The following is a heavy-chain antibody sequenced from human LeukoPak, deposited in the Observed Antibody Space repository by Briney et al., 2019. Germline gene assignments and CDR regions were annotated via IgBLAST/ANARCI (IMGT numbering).Heavy chain of an antibody. Sequence: WIRQPPGKGLEWIGSIYYSGSTYYNPSLKSRVTISVDTSKNQFSLKLSSVTAADTAVYYCARSSGYSSSGGLNWFDTWGQGTLVTVSS. V-gene: IGHV4-39*01. CDR3: ARSSGYSSSGGLNWFDT. J-gene: IGHJ5*02. CDR2: IYYSGST. D-gene: IGHD6-13*01.